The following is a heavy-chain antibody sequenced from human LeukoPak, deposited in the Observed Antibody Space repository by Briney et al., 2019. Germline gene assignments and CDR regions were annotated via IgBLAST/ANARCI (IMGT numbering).Heavy chain of an antibody. J-gene: IGHJ4*02. CDR1: GYTFTVYY. Sequence: ASVKVSFKASGYTFTVYYMHWVRQAPGQGLEWMGWINPNSGGTNYAQKFQGRVTMTRDTSISTAYMELSRLRSDDTAVYYCARGSKSYDFWSGQDYWGQGTLVTVSS. CDR3: ARGSKSYDFWSGQDY. V-gene: IGHV1-2*02. CDR2: INPNSGGT. D-gene: IGHD3-3*01.